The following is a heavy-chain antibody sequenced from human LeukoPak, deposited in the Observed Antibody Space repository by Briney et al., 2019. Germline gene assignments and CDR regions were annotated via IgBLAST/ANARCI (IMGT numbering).Heavy chain of an antibody. V-gene: IGHV1-2*02. CDR1: GYSFTGYF. Sequence: GASVKVFCKASGYSFTGYFVHWVRQAPGHGLEWMGWINPKSGDTNYAQKFQGRVTMTRDTSVSTAYMELSNLRSDDTAVYYCAVDMVANFDFDYWGQGTLVTVSS. J-gene: IGHJ4*02. D-gene: IGHD5-12*01. CDR3: AVDMVANFDFDY. CDR2: INPKSGDT.